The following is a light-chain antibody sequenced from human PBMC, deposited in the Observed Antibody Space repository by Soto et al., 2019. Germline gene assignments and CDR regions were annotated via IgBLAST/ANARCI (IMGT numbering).Light chain of an antibody. CDR1: SGHSSYA. CDR2: LSSDGSH. J-gene: IGLJ2*01. CDR3: QTWDTGSRVV. V-gene: IGLV4-69*01. Sequence: QPVLTQSPSASASLGASVKLTCTLSSGHSSYAIAWHQQQPEKGPRYLMKLSSDGSHSKGGGIPDRFSGSSSGAERYLTISSLQYEDDADYYCQTWDTGSRVVFGGGTKLTVL.